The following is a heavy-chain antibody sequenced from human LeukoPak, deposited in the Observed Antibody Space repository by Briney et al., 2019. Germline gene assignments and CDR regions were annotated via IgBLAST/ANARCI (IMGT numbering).Heavy chain of an antibody. J-gene: IGHJ4*02. CDR2: IYYSGST. Sequence: PSETLSLTCTVSGGSISSYYWSWIRQPPGKGPEWIGYIYYSGSTNYNPSLKSRVTISVDTSKNQFSLKLSSVTAADTAVYYCASDRGGGDSDSSGYYDLDYWGQGTLVTVSS. CDR3: ASDRGGGDSDSSGYYDLDY. CDR1: GGSISSYY. D-gene: IGHD3-22*01. V-gene: IGHV4-59*01.